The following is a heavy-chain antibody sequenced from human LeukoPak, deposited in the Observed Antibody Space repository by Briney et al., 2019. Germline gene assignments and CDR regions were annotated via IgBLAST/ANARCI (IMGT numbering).Heavy chain of an antibody. CDR3: AIHPSDSSGYFSY. CDR2: IDTKTGNP. CDR1: GYTFSSCA. V-gene: IGHV7-4-1*02. J-gene: IGHJ4*02. Sequence: ASVKVSCKASGYTFSSCAINWVRQAPGQGLEYMGWIDTKTGNPTYAQGFTGRFVFSLDTSVSTAYLQISSLKAEDTAVYYCAIHPSDSSGYFSYWGQGALVTVSS. D-gene: IGHD3-22*01.